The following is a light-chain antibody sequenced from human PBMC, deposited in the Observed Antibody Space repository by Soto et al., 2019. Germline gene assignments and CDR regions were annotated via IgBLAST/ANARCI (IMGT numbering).Light chain of an antibody. V-gene: IGKV3-20*01. CDR3: HQYGTSPWT. Sequence: EIVLQSPGTLSLSPGERATLSCRASQSVNSSYLAWYQQKPGQAPRLLIYGASSRATGIPDRFSGSGSGTDFTLTISRLEPEDFAVYYCHQYGTSPWTFGQGTKVE. J-gene: IGKJ1*01. CDR2: GAS. CDR1: QSVNSSY.